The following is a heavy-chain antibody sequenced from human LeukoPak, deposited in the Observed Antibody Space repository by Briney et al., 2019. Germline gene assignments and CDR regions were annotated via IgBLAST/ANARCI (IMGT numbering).Heavy chain of an antibody. CDR2: ISSSSSYI. V-gene: IGHV3-21*01. D-gene: IGHD1-7*01. J-gene: IGHJ4*02. CDR1: GFTFSSHS. CDR3: ARDSAGTTFY. Sequence: GGSLRLSCAASGFTFSSHSMNWVRQAPGKGLEWVSSISSSSSYIYYADSVKGRFTISRDNAKNSLYLQMNSLRAEDTAVYYCARDSAGTTFYWGQGTLVTVSS.